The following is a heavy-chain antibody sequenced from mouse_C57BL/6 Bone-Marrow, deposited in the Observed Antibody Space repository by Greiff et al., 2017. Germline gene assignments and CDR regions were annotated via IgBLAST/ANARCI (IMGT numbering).Heavy chain of an antibody. Sequence: EVKLVESGGDLVKPGGSLKLSCAASGFTFSSYGMSWVRQTPDKRLEWVATISSGGSYTYYPDSVKGRFTISRDNAKNTLYLQMSSLKSEDTAMYYCARGDYDYPRFAYWGQGTLVTVSA. CDR3: ARGDYDYPRFAY. J-gene: IGHJ3*01. D-gene: IGHD2-4*01. CDR2: ISSGGSYT. CDR1: GFTFSSYG. V-gene: IGHV5-6*02.